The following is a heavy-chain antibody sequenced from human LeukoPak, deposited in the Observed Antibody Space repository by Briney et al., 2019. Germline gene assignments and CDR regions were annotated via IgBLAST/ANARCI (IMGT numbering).Heavy chain of an antibody. CDR1: GFTFSSYW. Sequence: GGSLRLSCAASGFTFSSYWMSWVRQAPGKGLEWVANIKQDGSEKYYVDSVKGRFTISRDNAKNSLYLQMNSLRAEDTAVYYCAREQQLDHYYYYYMDVWGKGTTVTVSS. J-gene: IGHJ6*03. CDR2: IKQDGSEK. V-gene: IGHV3-7*01. D-gene: IGHD6-13*01. CDR3: AREQQLDHYYYYYMDV.